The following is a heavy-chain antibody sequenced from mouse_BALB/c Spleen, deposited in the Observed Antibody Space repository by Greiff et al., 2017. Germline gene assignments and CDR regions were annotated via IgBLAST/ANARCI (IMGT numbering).Heavy chain of an antibody. CDR2: INPSSGYT. Sequence: QVQLKESAAELARPGASVKMSCKASGYTFTSYTMHWVKQRPGQGLEWIGYINPSSGYTEYNQKFKDKTTLTADKSSSTAYMQLSSLTSEDSAVYYCARSEGATDYWGQGTSVTVSS. CDR1: GYTFTSYT. V-gene: IGHV1-4*02. J-gene: IGHJ4*01. CDR3: ARSEGATDY.